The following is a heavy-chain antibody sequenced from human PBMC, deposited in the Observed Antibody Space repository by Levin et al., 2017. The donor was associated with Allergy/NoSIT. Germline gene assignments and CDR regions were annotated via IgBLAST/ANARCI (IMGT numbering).Heavy chain of an antibody. CDR3: ARGRGRDTYYFDY. V-gene: IGHV4-59*11. D-gene: IGHD3-10*01. J-gene: IGHJ4*02. CDR2: VYYSGGT. CDR1: GGSISSHY. Sequence: HSQTLSLTCTVSGGSISSHYWSWIRQPPGKGLEWIGYVYYSGGTNYIPFLKSRVTISLDTSKNQFSLELSSVTAADTAVYYCARGRGRDTYYFDYWGQGTLVTVSS.